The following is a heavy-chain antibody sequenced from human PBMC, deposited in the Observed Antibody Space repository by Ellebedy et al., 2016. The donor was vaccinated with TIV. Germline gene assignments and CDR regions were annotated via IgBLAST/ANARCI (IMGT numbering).Heavy chain of an antibody. Sequence: GESLKISCAASGFTFSSYAMSWVRQAPGKGLEWVSAISGSGGSTYYADSVKGRFTISRDNSKNTLYLQMNSLRAEDTAVYYCAKDLFPRTITMIVVVADYWGQGTLVTVSS. V-gene: IGHV3-23*01. CDR2: ISGSGGST. D-gene: IGHD3-22*01. J-gene: IGHJ4*02. CDR3: AKDLFPRTITMIVVVADY. CDR1: GFTFSSYA.